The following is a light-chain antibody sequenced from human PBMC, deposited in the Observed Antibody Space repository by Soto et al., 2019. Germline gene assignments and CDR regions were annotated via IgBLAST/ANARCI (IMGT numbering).Light chain of an antibody. Sequence: DIVMTQSPDSLAVSLGERATINCKSSQSGLYSSNNKNYLAWYQQRPGQPPKLLIYWASTRESGVPDRFSGSGSGTDFILTISSLQAEDVAVYYCQQYYSTPFTFGPGTKVDIK. CDR3: QQYYSTPFT. V-gene: IGKV4-1*01. CDR1: QSGLYSSNNKNY. J-gene: IGKJ3*01. CDR2: WAS.